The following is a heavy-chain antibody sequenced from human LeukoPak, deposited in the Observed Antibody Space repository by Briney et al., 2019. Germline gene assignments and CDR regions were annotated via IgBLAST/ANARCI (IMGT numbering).Heavy chain of an antibody. CDR1: GYIFTNYW. V-gene: IGHV5-51*01. CDR3: ARRLTAEV. Sequence: GESLKISCKGSGYIFTNYWIGWVRQLPGEGLEWMGMIYPGDSDTRYSPSFQGQVTISADNSINTAYLQWSSLKASDTAIYYCARRLTAEVWGQGTLVTVSS. CDR2: IYPGDSDT. D-gene: IGHD7-27*01. J-gene: IGHJ4*02.